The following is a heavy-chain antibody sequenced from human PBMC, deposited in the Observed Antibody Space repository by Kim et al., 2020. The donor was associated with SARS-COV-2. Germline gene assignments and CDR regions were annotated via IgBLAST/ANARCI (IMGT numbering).Heavy chain of an antibody. CDR2: ITSDGTTI. V-gene: IGHV3-11*01. D-gene: IGHD6-25*01. CDR3: ARGAAD. Sequence: GGSLRLSCVASGFSFSDYYMTWIRQAPGKGLQSVAYITSDGTTIKYADSVNGRYSISRDNGKKSLYLQMNSLTPEDTAVYYCARGAADWGRGTLVSVAS. J-gene: IGHJ4*02. CDR1: GFSFSDYY.